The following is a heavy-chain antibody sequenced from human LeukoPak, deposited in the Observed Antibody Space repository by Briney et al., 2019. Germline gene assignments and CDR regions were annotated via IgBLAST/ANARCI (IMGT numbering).Heavy chain of an antibody. Sequence: PGRSLRLSCAASGFTFDDYAMHWVRQAPGKGLEWVSGISWNSGSIGYADSVKGRFTISRDNAKNSLYLQMNSLRADDTALYYCAKDMDDSSGYYYFDYWGQGTLVTVSS. D-gene: IGHD3-22*01. J-gene: IGHJ4*02. V-gene: IGHV3-9*01. CDR2: ISWNSGSI. CDR1: GFTFDDYA. CDR3: AKDMDDSSGYYYFDY.